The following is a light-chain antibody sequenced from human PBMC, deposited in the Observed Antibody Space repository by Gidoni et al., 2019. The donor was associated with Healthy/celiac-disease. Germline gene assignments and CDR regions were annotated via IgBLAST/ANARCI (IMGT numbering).Light chain of an antibody. J-gene: IGLJ3*02. Sequence: QSVLTQPPSASGTPRQRVTISCSGSSSNIGSHTVNWYQQLPGTAPKLLIYSNNQRPSGVPDRFSGSKSGTSASLAISGLQSEDEADYYCAAWDDSLNGRVFGGGTKLTVL. CDR3: AAWDDSLNGRV. CDR2: SNN. V-gene: IGLV1-44*01. CDR1: SSNIGSHT.